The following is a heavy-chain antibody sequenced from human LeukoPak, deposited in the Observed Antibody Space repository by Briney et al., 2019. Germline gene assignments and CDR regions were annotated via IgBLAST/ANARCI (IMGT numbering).Heavy chain of an antibody. CDR2: IYTSGST. D-gene: IGHD5-12*01. CDR1: GGSISSYY. J-gene: IGHJ4*02. CDR3: ARGRSGYDYYYFDY. V-gene: IGHV4-4*07. Sequence: SETLSLTCTVSGGSISSYYWSWIRQPAGKGLEWIGRIYTSGSTNYNPSLKSRVTISVDTSKNQFSLKLSSVTAADTAVYYCARGRSGYDYYYFDYWGQGTLVTVSS.